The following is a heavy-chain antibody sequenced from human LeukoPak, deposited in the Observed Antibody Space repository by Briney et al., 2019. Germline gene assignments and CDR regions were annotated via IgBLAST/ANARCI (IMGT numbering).Heavy chain of an antibody. D-gene: IGHD1-26*01. CDR2: IYNGVNT. V-gene: IGHV4-61*01. CDR3: ARIVGASYGMDV. CDR1: GASVSSASY. Sequence: SETLSLTCTVSGASVSSASYWSWIRQPPGKGVEWIAHIYNGVNTNYNPSLKSRVSISGDTSKNQFSLKVNSVTAADTAVYYCARIVGASYGMDVWGQGTTVTVSS. J-gene: IGHJ6*02.